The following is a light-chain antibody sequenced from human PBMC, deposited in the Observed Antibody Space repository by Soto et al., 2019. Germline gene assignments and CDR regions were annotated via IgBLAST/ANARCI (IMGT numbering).Light chain of an antibody. CDR1: QTISSW. CDR2: KAS. V-gene: IGKV1-5*03. Sequence: DIQMTQSPSTLSASVGDRVTITCRASQTISSWLAWYQQKPGKAPKLLIYKASSLKSGVPSRFSGSGSGTEFALTISSLQPDDFATCYCQQSNSYPWTFGQGTKVELK. CDR3: QQSNSYPWT. J-gene: IGKJ1*01.